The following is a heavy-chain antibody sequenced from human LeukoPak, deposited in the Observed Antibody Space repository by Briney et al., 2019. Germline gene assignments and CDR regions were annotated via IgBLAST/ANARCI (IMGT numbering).Heavy chain of an antibody. CDR3: ARDHPTEADGYYYYGMDV. V-gene: IGHV3-23*01. CDR2: ISGSGGTT. Sequence: GGSLRLSCAASGFIFSNYAMTWVRQAPGKGLEWISGISGSGGTTKYADSVMGRFSISRDNSKNTLYVQMNSLRAEDTAVYYCARDHPTEADGYYYYGMDVWGQGTTVTVSS. CDR1: GFIFSNYA. J-gene: IGHJ6*02. D-gene: IGHD2-21*02.